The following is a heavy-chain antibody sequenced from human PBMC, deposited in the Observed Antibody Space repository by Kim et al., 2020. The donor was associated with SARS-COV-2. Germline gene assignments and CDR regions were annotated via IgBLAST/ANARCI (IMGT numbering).Heavy chain of an antibody. V-gene: IGHV1-69*04. D-gene: IGHD2-21*01. Sequence: ANYAQKFQGRVTITADKSTRTAYMELSSLGSEDTAVYYWAREGPEFLFDYWGQGTLVTVSS. CDR3: AREGPEFLFDY. CDR2: A. J-gene: IGHJ4*02.